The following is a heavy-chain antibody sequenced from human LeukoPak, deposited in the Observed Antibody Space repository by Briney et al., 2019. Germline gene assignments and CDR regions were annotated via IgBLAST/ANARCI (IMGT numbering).Heavy chain of an antibody. J-gene: IGHJ4*02. D-gene: IGHD3-10*01. CDR2: ISYDGSNK. CDR3: VKEAYYGWGSSPTFYFDY. Sequence: GGSLRLSCAASGFTFSSYAMHWVRQAPGKGLEWVAVISYDGSNKYYADSVRGRFTISRDNSRNTVFLQMNRLRPEDTAVYYCVKEAYYGWGSSPTFYFDYWGQGTRVTVSS. V-gene: IGHV3-30-3*01. CDR1: GFTFSSYA.